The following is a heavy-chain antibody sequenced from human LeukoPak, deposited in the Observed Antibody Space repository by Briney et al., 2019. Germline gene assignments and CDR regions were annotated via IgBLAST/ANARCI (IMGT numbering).Heavy chain of an antibody. J-gene: IGHJ5*02. CDR2: ISYDGSNK. Sequence: GGSLRLSCAASGFTFSSYAMHWVRQAPGKGLEWVAVISYDGSNKYYADSVKGRFTISRDNSKNTLYLQMNSLRAEDTAVYYCAREAGGVIVIRTYNWFDPWGQGTLVTVSS. CDR1: GFTFSSYA. D-gene: IGHD3-16*02. V-gene: IGHV3-30-3*01. CDR3: AREAGGVIVIRTYNWFDP.